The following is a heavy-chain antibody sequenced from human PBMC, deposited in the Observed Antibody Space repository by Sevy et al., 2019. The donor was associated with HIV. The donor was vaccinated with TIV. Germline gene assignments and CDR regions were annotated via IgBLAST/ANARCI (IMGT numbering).Heavy chain of an antibody. J-gene: IGHJ6*02. CDR2: INHSGST. D-gene: IGHD2-15*01. Sequence: SETLSLTCAVYGGSFSGYYWSWIRQPPGKGLEWIGEINHSGSTNYNPSLKSRFTISVDTSKNQFFLKLSSVTAANTAVCYCARAVVTPRSGYYYYGMDLWGQRTTVTVSS. V-gene: IGHV4-34*01. CDR1: GGSFSGYY. CDR3: ARAVVTPRSGYYYYGMDL.